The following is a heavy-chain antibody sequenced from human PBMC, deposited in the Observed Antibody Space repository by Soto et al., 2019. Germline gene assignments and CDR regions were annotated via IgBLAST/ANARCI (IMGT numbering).Heavy chain of an antibody. J-gene: IGHJ5*02. CDR3: ARADRKWLDP. CDR1: GGPMYGYS. Sequence: PSETLSLTCIVSGGPMYGYSWHWIRQPPGKGLEWIGYVYYDGTATYKPSLESRVTFSVDTSKNQASLKLRSVTAADTALYYCARADRKWLDPWGQGILVTVSS. CDR2: VYYDGTA. V-gene: IGHV4-59*01.